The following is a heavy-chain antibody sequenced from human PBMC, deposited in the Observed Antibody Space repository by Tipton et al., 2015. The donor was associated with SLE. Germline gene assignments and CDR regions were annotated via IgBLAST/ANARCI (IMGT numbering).Heavy chain of an antibody. V-gene: IGHV4-59*08. CDR3: ARGMVTWRGAIVGVDV. Sequence: TLSLTCSVSGGSISAYYWSWIRQPPGKGLEWIGYVYYSGSTNYNPSLKSRVTISVDTAKNQFSLKLTSVTAADTAVYYCARGMVTWRGAIVGVDVWGQGTTVTV. CDR2: VYYSGST. D-gene: IGHD2-21*02. CDR1: GGSISAYY. J-gene: IGHJ6*02.